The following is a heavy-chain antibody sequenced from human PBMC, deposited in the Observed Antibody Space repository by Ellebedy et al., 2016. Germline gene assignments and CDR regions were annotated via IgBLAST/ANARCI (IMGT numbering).Heavy chain of an antibody. J-gene: IGHJ4*02. CDR3: VRDSDVVSPIAHADF. D-gene: IGHD2-21*01. V-gene: IGHV3-30-3*01. CDR1: GFTFSSFA. Sequence: GESLKISCAASGFTFSSFAMHWVRQAPGKGLEWVAVLSYDGSNKYYADSVKGRFTISRDNAKNTVSLQMNSLRDEDTAVYYCVRDSDVVSPIAHADFWGQGTLVTVSS. CDR2: LSYDGSNK.